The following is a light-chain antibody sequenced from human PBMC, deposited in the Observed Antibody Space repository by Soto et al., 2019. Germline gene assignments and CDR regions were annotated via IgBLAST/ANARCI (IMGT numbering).Light chain of an antibody. J-gene: IGLJ1*01. Sequence: QSALTQPPSASGSPGQSATISCTGTSSDVGGYNYVSWYQQHPGKVPKLMIYEVTKRPSGVPDRFSGSKSGNTASLTVSGLQAEDEADYYCSSHGGANNFYVFGTGTKVTVL. CDR2: EVT. CDR3: SSHGGANNFYV. V-gene: IGLV2-8*01. CDR1: SSDVGGYNY.